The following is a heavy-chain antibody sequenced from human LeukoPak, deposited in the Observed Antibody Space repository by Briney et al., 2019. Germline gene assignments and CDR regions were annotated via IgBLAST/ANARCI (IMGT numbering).Heavy chain of an antibody. CDR1: GFTFSSYW. CDR2: IKQDGSEK. Sequence: PGGSLRLSCAASGFTFSSYWMSWVRQAPGKGLEWVANIKQDGSEKYYVDSVKGRFTISRDNAKNSLYLQMNSLRAEDTAVYYCARAGSCSGGSCYSADAFDIWGQGTMVTVSS. D-gene: IGHD2-15*01. J-gene: IGHJ3*02. CDR3: ARAGSCSGGSCYSADAFDI. V-gene: IGHV3-7*01.